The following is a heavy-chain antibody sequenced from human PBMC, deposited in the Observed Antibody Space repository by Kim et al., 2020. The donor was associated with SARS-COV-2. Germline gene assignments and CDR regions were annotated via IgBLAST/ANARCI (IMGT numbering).Heavy chain of an antibody. D-gene: IGHD3-3*01. CDR3: ARHPESTITICGVVIRHPFGF. Sequence: SETLSLTCTVSGGSISSSSYYWGWIRQHPGKGLEWIGCIYYSGSTYYNPSLKSRVTISVDTSKNQFSLKLSSVTAADTAVYYCARHPESTITICGVVIRHPFGFWGQGTLVTVSS. V-gene: IGHV4-39*01. J-gene: IGHJ4*02. CDR1: GGSISSSSYY. CDR2: IYYSGST.